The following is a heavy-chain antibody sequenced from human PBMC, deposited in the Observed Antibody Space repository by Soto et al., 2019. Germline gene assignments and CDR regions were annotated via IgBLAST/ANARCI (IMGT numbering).Heavy chain of an antibody. CDR2: ISAYNGNT. Sequence: ASVKVSCKASGYTFTSYGISWVRQAPGQGLEWMGWISAYNGNTNYAQKLQGRVTMTTDTSTSTAYMELRSLRSDDTAVYYCARGEAKGVYGSGFMDVSGKGTTVTVSS. CDR3: ARGEAKGVYGSGFMDV. V-gene: IGHV1-18*01. J-gene: IGHJ6*03. D-gene: IGHD3-10*01. CDR1: GYTFTSYG.